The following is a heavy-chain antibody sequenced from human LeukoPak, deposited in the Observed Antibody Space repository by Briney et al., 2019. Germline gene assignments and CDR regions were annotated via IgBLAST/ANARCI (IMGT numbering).Heavy chain of an antibody. CDR1: GFIFSHYG. V-gene: IGHV3-33*05. Sequence: GGSLRLSCAASGFIFSHYGMHWVRQAPGKGLEWVAVIQNDASTENFADSVKGRFTISRDNSKNTVFLQMNSLRVEDTAVDYCARKLSQIVWGGLDYGGQGTLVSASS. J-gene: IGHJ4*02. D-gene: IGHD2-21*01. CDR2: IQNDASTE. CDR3: ARKLSQIVWGGLDY.